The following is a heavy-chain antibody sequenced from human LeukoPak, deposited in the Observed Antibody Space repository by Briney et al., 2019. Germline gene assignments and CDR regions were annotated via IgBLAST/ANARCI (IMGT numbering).Heavy chain of an antibody. CDR3: ARGGFLGGMDV. CDR2: INPSGGST. Sequence: GASVKVSCKASGYTFTSYYMHWVLQAPGQGLEWMGIINPSGGSTSYAQKFQGRVTITADESTSTAYMELSSLRSEDTAVYYCARGGFLGGMDVWGQGTTVTVSS. D-gene: IGHD3-3*01. J-gene: IGHJ6*02. V-gene: IGHV1-46*01. CDR1: GYTFTSYY.